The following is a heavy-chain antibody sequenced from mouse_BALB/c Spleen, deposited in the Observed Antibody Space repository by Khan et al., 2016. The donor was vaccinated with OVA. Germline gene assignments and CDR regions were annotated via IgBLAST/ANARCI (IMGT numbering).Heavy chain of an antibody. D-gene: IGHD2-14*01. CDR1: GFSLSRYN. Sequence: QVQLKESGPGLVAPSQSLSITCTVSGFSLSRYNIHWVRQPPGKGLEWLGMIWSGGGTDYYSTLKSRLSISKDNSTSHVFLKMNSLQTDDTAMYDCARAYYRYDGYYAMDYWGQGTSVTVSS. V-gene: IGHV2-6-4*01. J-gene: IGHJ4*01. CDR2: IWSGGGT. CDR3: ARAYYRYDGYYAMDY.